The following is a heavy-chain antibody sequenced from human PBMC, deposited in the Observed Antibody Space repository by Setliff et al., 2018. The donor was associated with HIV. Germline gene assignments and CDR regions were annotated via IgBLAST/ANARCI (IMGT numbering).Heavy chain of an antibody. Sequence: GASVKVSCKASGGTFSSYAISWVRQAPGQGLEWMGGIIPVFRTANYAQKFQGRVTITADESTSTAYMELSSLRSEDTAVYYCARGLRFLEWLSRDNWFDPWGQGTPVTVSS. V-gene: IGHV1-69*13. D-gene: IGHD3-3*01. J-gene: IGHJ5*02. CDR2: IIPVFRTA. CDR1: GGTFSSYA. CDR3: ARGLRFLEWLSRDNWFDP.